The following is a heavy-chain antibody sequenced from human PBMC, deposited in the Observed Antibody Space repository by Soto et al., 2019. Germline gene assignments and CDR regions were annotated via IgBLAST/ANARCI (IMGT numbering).Heavy chain of an antibody. J-gene: IGHJ6*02. CDR2: IKQDGSEK. CDR3: ARDSAGSDPQGYYYGMDV. V-gene: IGHV3-7*01. CDR1: GFTFSSYW. D-gene: IGHD3-10*01. Sequence: LRLSCAASGFTFSSYWMSWVRQAPGKGLEWVANIKQDGSEKYYVDSVKGRFTISRDNAKNSLYLQMNSLRAEDTAVYYCARDSAGSDPQGYYYGMDVCGQGTTLTVSS.